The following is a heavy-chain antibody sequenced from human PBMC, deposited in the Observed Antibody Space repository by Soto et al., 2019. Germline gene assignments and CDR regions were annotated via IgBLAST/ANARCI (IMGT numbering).Heavy chain of an antibody. Sequence: QVQLVESGGGVVQPGRSLRLSCAASGFSFSSYGMHWVRQAPGKGLEWVAVIWHDGSCKYYADSVKGRFTISRDNSKNTLYLQMNSRRAEDTAVYYCARGVVAAGGTHLDCWGQGTLVTGSS. CDR2: IWHDGSCK. CDR3: ARGVVAAGGTHLDC. D-gene: IGHD2-2*01. J-gene: IGHJ4*02. V-gene: IGHV3-33*01. CDR1: GFSFSSYG.